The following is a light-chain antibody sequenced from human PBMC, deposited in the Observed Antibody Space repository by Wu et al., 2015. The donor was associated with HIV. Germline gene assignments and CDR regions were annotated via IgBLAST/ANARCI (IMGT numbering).Light chain of an antibody. V-gene: IGKV1-5*03. CDR3: QQYNSYPLT. Sequence: DIQMTQSPSTLSASIGDRVTIACRASQSISRWLGWYQQKPGKAPNLLIYEASNLENGVPSRFSGSGSGTEFILTISSLQPDDFATYFCQQYNSYPLTFGQGTKVEIK. J-gene: IGKJ1*01. CDR2: EAS. CDR1: QSISRW.